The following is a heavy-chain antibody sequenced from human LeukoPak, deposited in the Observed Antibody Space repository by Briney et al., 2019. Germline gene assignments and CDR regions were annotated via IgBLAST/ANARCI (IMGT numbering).Heavy chain of an antibody. CDR3: ATQRIPTSKFDY. J-gene: IGHJ4*02. CDR1: GGSISSGSYY. V-gene: IGHV4-61*02. Sequence: PSETLSLTCTVSGGSISSGSYYWSWIRQPAGKGLEWIGRIYTSGSTNYNPSLKSRVTISVDTSKNQFSLKLSSVTAADTAVYYCATQRIPTSKFDYWGQGTLVTVSS. CDR2: IYTSGST.